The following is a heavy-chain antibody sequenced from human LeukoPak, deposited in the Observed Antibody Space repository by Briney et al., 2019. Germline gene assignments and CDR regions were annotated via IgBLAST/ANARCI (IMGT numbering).Heavy chain of an antibody. Sequence: PGGSLRLSCAASGFTFSSYSMNWVRQAPGKGLEWVSYISSSSSTIYYADSVKGRFTISRDNAKNSRYLQMNSLRAEDTAVYYCARTPTYYYGSGSSQDAYYSDYWGQGTLVTVSS. CDR2: ISSSSSTI. CDR1: GFTFSSYS. J-gene: IGHJ4*02. D-gene: IGHD3-10*01. V-gene: IGHV3-48*01. CDR3: ARTPTYYYGSGSSQDAYYSDY.